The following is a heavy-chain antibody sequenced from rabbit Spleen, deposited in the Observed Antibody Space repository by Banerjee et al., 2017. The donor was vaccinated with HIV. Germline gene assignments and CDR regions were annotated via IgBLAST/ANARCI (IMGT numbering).Heavy chain of an antibody. CDR2: IEGGSSAFT. D-gene: IGHD1-1*01. Sequence: QEQLVESGGGLVKPGASLTLTCTASGFSFSSSDYMCWVRQAPGKGLEWIACIEGGSSAFTYYATWAQGRFTISKTSSTTVTLQMTSLTAADTATYFCARDTSSSFSSYGMDLWGPGTLVTVS. V-gene: IGHV1S45*01. J-gene: IGHJ6*01. CDR1: GFSFSSSDY. CDR3: ARDTSSSFSSYGMDL.